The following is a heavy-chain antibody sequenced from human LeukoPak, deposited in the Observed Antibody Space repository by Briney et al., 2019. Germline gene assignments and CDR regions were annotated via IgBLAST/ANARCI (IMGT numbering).Heavy chain of an antibody. Sequence: GESLKISCKASGYSFTKYWIGWVRQMPGKGLEWMGIIYPGDSDTRYSPSFQGQVTISADKSISTVYLQWSSLEASDTAIYYCARVLQMATFSGAQAHWGQGTLVTVSS. J-gene: IGHJ4*02. D-gene: IGHD5-24*01. V-gene: IGHV5-51*01. CDR2: IYPGDSDT. CDR1: GYSFTKYW. CDR3: ARVLQMATFSGAQAH.